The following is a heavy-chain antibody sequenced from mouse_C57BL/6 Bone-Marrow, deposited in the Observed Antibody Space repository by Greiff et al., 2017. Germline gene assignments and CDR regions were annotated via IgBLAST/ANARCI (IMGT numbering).Heavy chain of an antibody. V-gene: IGHV1-4*01. CDR3: ARGGSLFAY. CDR2: IKPSSGYN. J-gene: IGHJ3*01. CDR1: GYTFTSYT. Sequence: QVQLQQSGAELARPGASVKMSCKASGYTFTSYTMYWVKQRPGQGLEWNGYIKPSSGYNKYNQNFKDKATLTPDKSASPAYVQLSSLTSEDTAVYYCARGGSLFAYWGQGTLVTVSA.